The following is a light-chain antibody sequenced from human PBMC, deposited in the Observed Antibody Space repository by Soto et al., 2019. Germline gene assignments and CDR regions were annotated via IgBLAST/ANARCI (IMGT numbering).Light chain of an antibody. CDR3: QQYYSTPLT. CDR1: QSVLYSSNNKNY. Sequence: DIVMTQSPDSLAVSLGERVTINCKSSQSVLYSSNNKNYLAWYQQKPGQPPKLLIYWASTRESGVPDRFSGSGSGTDFTLTISSLQAEDVAVYYCQQYYSTPLTFGQGTKLEIK. V-gene: IGKV4-1*01. J-gene: IGKJ2*01. CDR2: WAS.